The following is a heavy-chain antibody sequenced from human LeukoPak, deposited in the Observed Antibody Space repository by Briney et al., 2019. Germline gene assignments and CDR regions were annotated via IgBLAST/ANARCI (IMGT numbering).Heavy chain of an antibody. D-gene: IGHD3-16*01. Sequence: GRSLRLSCAASGFTFSSYAMHWVRQAPGKGLEWVAVISYDGSNKYYADSVKGRFTISRDNSKNTLYLQMNSLRAEDTAVYYCARALREGLTYYYGMDVWGQGTTVTVSS. CDR2: ISYDGSNK. J-gene: IGHJ6*02. CDR1: GFTFSSYA. V-gene: IGHV3-30-3*01. CDR3: ARALREGLTYYYGMDV.